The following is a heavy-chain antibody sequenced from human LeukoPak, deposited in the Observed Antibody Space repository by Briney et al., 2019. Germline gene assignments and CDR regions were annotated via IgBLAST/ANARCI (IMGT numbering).Heavy chain of an antibody. CDR1: GFTFSDYY. CDR3: ARAPYGDNNRFDP. J-gene: IGHJ5*02. Sequence: GGSLRLSCAASGFTFSDYYMSWIRQAPGKGLEWVSYISSSGSAIYYADSVKGRFTISRDNAKNSLYLQMNSLRAEDTAVYYCARAPYGDNNRFDPWGQGTLVIVSS. CDR2: ISSSGSAI. V-gene: IGHV3-11*01. D-gene: IGHD4-17*01.